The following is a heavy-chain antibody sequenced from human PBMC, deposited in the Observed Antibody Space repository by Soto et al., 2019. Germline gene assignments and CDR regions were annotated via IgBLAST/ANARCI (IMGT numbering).Heavy chain of an antibody. J-gene: IGHJ4*02. CDR1: GYTFTTYG. V-gene: IGHV1-18*01. CDR3: ARGRDGDY. CDR2: ISAYSGNT. Sequence: QVQLVQSGAEVKKPGASVKVSCKASGYTFTTYGISWVRQAPGQGLEWVGWISAYSGNTKYAQKLQGRVTVTTATSTSTAYMEVSSLRSDATAVYYCARGRDGDYWGQGTLVTTSS.